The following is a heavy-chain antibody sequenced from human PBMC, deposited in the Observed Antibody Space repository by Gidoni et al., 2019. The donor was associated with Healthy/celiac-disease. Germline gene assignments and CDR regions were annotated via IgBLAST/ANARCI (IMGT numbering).Heavy chain of an antibody. CDR1: GFTFSNAW. D-gene: IGHD3-3*01. CDR2: IKSKTDGGTT. J-gene: IGHJ4*02. V-gene: IGHV3-15*01. CDR3: TTAYYDFWSGYYDFDY. Sequence: EVQLVESGGGLVHPVGALRLSCAASGFTFSNAWRGWVRPAPGKGLEWVGRIKSKTDGGTTDYAAPVKGRFTISRDDSKNTLYLQMNSLKTEDTAVYYCTTAYYDFWSGYYDFDYWGQGTLVTVSS.